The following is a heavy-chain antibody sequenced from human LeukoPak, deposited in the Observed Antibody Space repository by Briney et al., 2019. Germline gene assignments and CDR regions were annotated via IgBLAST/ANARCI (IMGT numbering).Heavy chain of an antibody. CDR2: ISYDGSNK. CDR3: TTEMVRDIVILNWFDP. CDR1: GFTFSSYG. J-gene: IGHJ5*02. D-gene: IGHD3-10*01. V-gene: IGHV3-30*03. Sequence: PGRSLRLSCATSGFTFSSYGMHWVRQAPGKGLEWVAVISYDGSNKYYADSVKGRFTISRDNSKNTLYLQMNSLRTEDTAVYYCTTEMVRDIVILNWFDPWGQGTPVTVSS.